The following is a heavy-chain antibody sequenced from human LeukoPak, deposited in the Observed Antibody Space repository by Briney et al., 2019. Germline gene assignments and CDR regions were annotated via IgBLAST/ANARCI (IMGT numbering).Heavy chain of an antibody. Sequence: GASVKVSCKASGYPFTSYNVNWVRQAPGQGLEWMGWISVYNGNTNYAQKLQGRVTMTTDTSTSTAYMELRSLRSDDTAVYYCARDHPLYCSGGTCYGYYYYYGMDVWGQGTTVTVSS. CDR1: GYPFTSYN. V-gene: IGHV1-18*01. CDR2: ISVYNGNT. CDR3: ARDHPLYCSGGTCYGYYYYYGMDV. J-gene: IGHJ6*02. D-gene: IGHD2-15*01.